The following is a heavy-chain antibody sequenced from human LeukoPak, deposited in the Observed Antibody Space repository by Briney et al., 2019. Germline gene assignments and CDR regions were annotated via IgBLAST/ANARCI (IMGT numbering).Heavy chain of an antibody. CDR1: GGSISSYY. D-gene: IGHD3-9*01. Sequence: SETLSLTCTVSGGSISSYYWSWIRQPPGKGLEWIGYIYYSGSTNYNPSLKSRVTISVDTSKNQFSLKLSSVTAADTAVYYCARGPRYFDVSIFDYWGQGTLVTVSS. CDR2: IYYSGST. CDR3: ARGPRYFDVSIFDY. J-gene: IGHJ4*02. V-gene: IGHV4-59*12.